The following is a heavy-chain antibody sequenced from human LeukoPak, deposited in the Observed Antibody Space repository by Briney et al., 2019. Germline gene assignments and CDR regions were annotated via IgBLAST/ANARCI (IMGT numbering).Heavy chain of an antibody. CDR1: GYTFTSYG. CDR3: ARVNYYDSSGHLDY. Sequence: ASVKVSCKASGYTFTSYGISWVRQAPGQGLEWMGWISAYNGNTNYAQKLQGRVTMTTDTSTSTAYMELRSLRSDDTAVYYCARVNYYDSSGHLDYWGQGTLVTFSS. CDR2: ISAYNGNT. J-gene: IGHJ4*02. D-gene: IGHD3-22*01. V-gene: IGHV1-18*01.